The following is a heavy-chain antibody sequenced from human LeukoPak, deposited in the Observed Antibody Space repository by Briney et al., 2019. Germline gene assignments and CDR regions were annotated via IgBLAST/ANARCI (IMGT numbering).Heavy chain of an antibody. Sequence: PGGSLRLSCAASGFTFSNAWMTWVRQAPGXGLEWVGRVKRKIDGETTDYAAAVKGRFAISRDDSKNTVYLQMNSLKTEDTALYYCTTDSAAYWGQGTLVTVSS. V-gene: IGHV3-15*01. CDR3: TTDSAAY. CDR2: VKRKIDGETT. CDR1: GFTFSNAW. J-gene: IGHJ4*02.